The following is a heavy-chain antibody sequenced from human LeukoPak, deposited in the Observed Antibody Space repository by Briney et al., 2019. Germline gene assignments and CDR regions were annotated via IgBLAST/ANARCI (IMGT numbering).Heavy chain of an antibody. D-gene: IGHD6-19*01. Sequence: RSSETLSLTCTVSGASITSNTYFWAWIRQPPGKGLEWIGTISYSNSAYYNTSLKSRVTISVDTSKNQFSLKLSSVTAADTAVYYCASLSGYSSGWYWFDPWGQGTLVTVSS. J-gene: IGHJ5*02. CDR2: ISYSNSA. CDR1: GASITSNTYF. V-gene: IGHV4-39*07. CDR3: ASLSGYSSGWYWFDP.